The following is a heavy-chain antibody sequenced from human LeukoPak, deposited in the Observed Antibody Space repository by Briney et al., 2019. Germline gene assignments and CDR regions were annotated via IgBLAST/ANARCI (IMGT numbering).Heavy chain of an antibody. Sequence: SETLSLTCTVSGGSISSYYWSWIRQPPGKGLEWIGYIYYSGSTNYNPSLKSRVTISVDTSKNQFSLKLSSVTAADTAVYYCARGQFLVWRHGKRGRGNWFDPWGQGTLVTVSS. CDR1: GGSISSYY. CDR2: IYYSGST. V-gene: IGHV4-59*01. D-gene: IGHD3/OR15-3a*01. J-gene: IGHJ5*02. CDR3: ARGQFLVWRHGKRGRGNWFDP.